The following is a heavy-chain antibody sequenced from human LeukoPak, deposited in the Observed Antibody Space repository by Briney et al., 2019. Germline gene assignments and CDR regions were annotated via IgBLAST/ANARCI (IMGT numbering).Heavy chain of an antibody. CDR2: INPHSGGT. D-gene: IGHD5-18*01. CDR1: GYTFTVYY. J-gene: IGHJ4*02. Sequence: ASVTVSFTASGYTFTVYYMHWVRQAPGQGLEWMGWINPHSGGTNYAQKFQGRVTMTRDTSISTTYMEVSRLRSDDTAVYYCARTPFGYTYGYFDNWGQGTLVTVSS. V-gene: IGHV1-2*02. CDR3: ARTPFGYTYGYFDN.